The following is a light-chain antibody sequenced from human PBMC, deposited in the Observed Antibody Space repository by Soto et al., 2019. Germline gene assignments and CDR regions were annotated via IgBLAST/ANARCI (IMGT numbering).Light chain of an antibody. V-gene: IGKV3-15*01. Sequence: EIVMTQSPATLSVSPGERATLSCRASQSISRNLAWYQQKPGQAPRLLIYGASTRATGIPARFSGSGSGTEFTLTISSLQSEDFAVYYCQQFNTWLPVTFGGGTKVEIK. J-gene: IGKJ4*01. CDR2: GAS. CDR1: QSISRN. CDR3: QQFNTWLPVT.